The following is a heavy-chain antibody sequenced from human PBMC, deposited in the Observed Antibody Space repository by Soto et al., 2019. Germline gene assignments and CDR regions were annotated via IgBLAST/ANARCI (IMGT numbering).Heavy chain of an antibody. CDR3: ARAEVAAYSFDY. J-gene: IGHJ4*02. CDR2: IYHSGST. V-gene: IGHV4-38-2*01. Sequence: PSETLSLTCAVSGYSISSGYYWGWIRQPPGKGLEWIGSIYHSGSTYYNPSLKSRVTISVDTSKNQFSLKLSSVTAADTAVYYCARAEVAAYSFDYWGQGTLVTVSS. D-gene: IGHD2-15*01. CDR1: GYSISSGYY.